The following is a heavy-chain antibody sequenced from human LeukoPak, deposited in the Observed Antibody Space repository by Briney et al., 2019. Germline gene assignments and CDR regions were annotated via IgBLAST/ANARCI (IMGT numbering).Heavy chain of an antibody. CDR3: VRDVRGGYSY. CDR1: GFTFTTYS. D-gene: IGHD3-10*01. Sequence: GGSLRLSCAASGFTFTTYSMNWVRQAPGKGLEWVSYISSSSTSIYYADSVKGRFTISRDNAKNSLYLQMNSLRDEDTAVYYCVRDVRGGYSYWGQGTLVTVSS. V-gene: IGHV3-48*02. J-gene: IGHJ4*02. CDR2: ISSSSTSI.